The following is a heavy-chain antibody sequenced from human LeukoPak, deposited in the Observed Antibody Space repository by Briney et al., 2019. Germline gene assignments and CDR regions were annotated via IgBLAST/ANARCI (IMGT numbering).Heavy chain of an antibody. CDR2: IYYSGTT. J-gene: IGHJ5*02. D-gene: IGHD3-10*02. CDR3: VRWQSGSMFHPP. Sequence: PSETLSLTCTVSGGSISSSSHYWGWIRQPPGKGLEWIGSIYYSGTTAYNPSLKSRVTISVDTSKNQSSLKLSSVTAADTAVYYCVRWQSGSMFHPPWGQGTLVTVSS. V-gene: IGHV4-39*01. CDR1: GGSISSSSHY.